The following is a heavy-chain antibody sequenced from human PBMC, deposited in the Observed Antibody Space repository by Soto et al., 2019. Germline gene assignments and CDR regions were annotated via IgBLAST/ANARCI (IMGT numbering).Heavy chain of an antibody. CDR3: ARGGITGTTKTAFDI. V-gene: IGHV4-59*08. Sequence: SETLSLTCTVSGDSISNYYWSWIRQPPGKGLEWIGYVYYNGNTKNNPSLKSRVTITVDMSQNHFSLKLSSVTAADTAVYYCARGGITGTTKTAFDIWGQGTMVTVSS. D-gene: IGHD1-20*01. CDR2: VYYNGNT. CDR1: GDSISNYY. J-gene: IGHJ3*02.